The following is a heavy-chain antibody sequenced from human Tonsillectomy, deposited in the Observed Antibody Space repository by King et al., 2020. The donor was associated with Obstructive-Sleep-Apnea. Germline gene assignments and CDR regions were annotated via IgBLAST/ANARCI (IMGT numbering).Heavy chain of an antibody. J-gene: IGHJ5*02. CDR2: INHSGST. D-gene: IGHD6-13*01. V-gene: IGHV4-34*01. CDR3: ARGGGAAAVNWFGP. Sequence: QVQLQQWGAGLLKPSETLSLTCAVYGGSFSDYYWSWIRQPPGKGLEWIGEINHSGSTNYNPSLKSRVTISVDTSNNQFSLKLSTVTAADTAVYYCARGGGAAAVNWFGPWGQGTLVTVSS. CDR1: GGSFSDYY.